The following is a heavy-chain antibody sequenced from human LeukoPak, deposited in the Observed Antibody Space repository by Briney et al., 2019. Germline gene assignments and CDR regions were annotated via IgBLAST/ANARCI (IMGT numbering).Heavy chain of an antibody. CDR1: GFTFDDYA. J-gene: IGHJ3*02. CDR2: ISWNSGSI. D-gene: IGHD1-26*01. V-gene: IGHV3-9*01. CDR3: AKDIGGGSYWYDAFDI. Sequence: GRSLRLSCAASGFTFDDYAMHWLRQAPGKGLKWVSGISWNSGSIGYADSVKGRFTISRDNAKNSLYLQMNSLRAEDTALYYCAKDIGGGSYWYDAFDIWGQGTMVTVSS.